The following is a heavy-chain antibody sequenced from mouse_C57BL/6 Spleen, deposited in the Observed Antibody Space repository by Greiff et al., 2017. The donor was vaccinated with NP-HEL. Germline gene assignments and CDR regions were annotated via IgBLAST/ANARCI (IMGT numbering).Heavy chain of an antibody. V-gene: IGHV1-61*01. CDR3: AREAAAGLNAWFAY. Sequence: QVQLQQPGAELVRPGSSVKLSCKASGYNFTSYWMDWVKQRPGQGLEWIGHIYPYDSETHYTQKFKDKATLTVDKSSSTAYMQLSSLTSEYSAVYYCAREAAAGLNAWFAYWGQGTLVTVSS. D-gene: IGHD2-4*01. CDR2: IYPYDSET. J-gene: IGHJ3*01. CDR1: GYNFTSYW.